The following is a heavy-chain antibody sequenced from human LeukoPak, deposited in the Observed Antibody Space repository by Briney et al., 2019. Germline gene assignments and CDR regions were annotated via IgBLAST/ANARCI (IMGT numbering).Heavy chain of an antibody. J-gene: IGHJ4*02. CDR1: GYTFTDYY. V-gene: IGHV1-2*02. CDR2: INPNDGDT. D-gene: IGHD2-2*01. CDR3: ARANFLYCSSSTCLFDY. Sequence: ASVKVSCKASGYTFTDYYMHWVRQAPGQGFEWMGWINPNDGDTNYAQKFQGRVTMTRDTSISTAHMEVSGLRSDGTAVYYCARANFLYCSSSTCLFDYWGQGTLVTVSS.